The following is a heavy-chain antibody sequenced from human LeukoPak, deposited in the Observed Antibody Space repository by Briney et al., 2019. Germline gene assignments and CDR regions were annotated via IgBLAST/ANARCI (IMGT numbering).Heavy chain of an antibody. J-gene: IGHJ4*02. CDR3: ARQGKAAAGSPFDF. Sequence: SETLSLTCTVSGGSISSYYWSWIRQPPGKGLEWIGYIYYSGSTDYNPSLKSRVTISVDTSKNQFSLKLSSVTAADTAVYYCARQGKAAAGSPFDFWGQGTLVTVSS. CDR2: IYYSGST. CDR1: GGSISSYY. D-gene: IGHD6-13*01. V-gene: IGHV4-59*08.